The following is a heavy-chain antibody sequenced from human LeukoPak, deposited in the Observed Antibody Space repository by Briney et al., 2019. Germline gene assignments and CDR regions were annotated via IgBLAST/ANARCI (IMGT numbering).Heavy chain of an antibody. CDR2: IYYSGST. CDR1: GGAISSSSNY. V-gene: IGHV4-39*01. D-gene: IGHD6-13*01. J-gene: IGHJ5*02. CDR3: ARPTTGAGNVYWFDP. Sequence: PETLSLTCTVSGGAISSSSNYWGWIRPPPGNGLEWIGSIYYSGSTYYNPSLNRRVTISVDTFTKQSSLNLSPVTAADTAVYYGARPTTGAGNVYWFDPWGQGTLVTVSS.